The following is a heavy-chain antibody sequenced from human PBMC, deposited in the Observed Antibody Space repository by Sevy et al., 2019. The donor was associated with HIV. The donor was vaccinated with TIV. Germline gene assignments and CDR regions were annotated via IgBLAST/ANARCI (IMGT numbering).Heavy chain of an antibody. V-gene: IGHV3-11*01. CDR3: ARVINYYDRGPSDY. J-gene: IGHJ4*02. CDR1: GFTFSDYY. CDR2: ISNSGSTI. Sequence: GGSLRLSCAASGFTFSDYYMTWIRQAPGKGLEWVSYISNSGSTIYYADSVKGRFTISRANAKNSLYLQMNSLRAEDTAVYYCARVINYYDRGPSDYWGQGTLVTVSS. D-gene: IGHD3-22*01.